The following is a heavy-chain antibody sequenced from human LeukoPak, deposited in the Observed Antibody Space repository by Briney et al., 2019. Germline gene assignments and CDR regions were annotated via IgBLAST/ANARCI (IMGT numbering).Heavy chain of an antibody. V-gene: IGHV4-4*07. J-gene: IGHJ4*02. D-gene: IGHD3-10*01. CDR2: IYTSGST. CDR1: GGSISSYY. CDR3: ARVRGMVRGVIIRPGYFDY. Sequence: SETLSLTCTVSGGSISSYYWSWIRQPAGKGLEWIGRIYTSGSTNYNPSLKSRVTISVDTSKNQFSLKLSSVTAADTAVYYCARVRGMVRGVIIRPGYFDYWGQGTLVTVSS.